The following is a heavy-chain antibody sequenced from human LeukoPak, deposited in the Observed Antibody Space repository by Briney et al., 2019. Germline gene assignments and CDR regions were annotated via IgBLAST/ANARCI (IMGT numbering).Heavy chain of an antibody. Sequence: GGSLRLSCAASGFTFSNSAMSWVCQAPGKGLEWVSTISGSGGSTYYADSVKGRFTSSRDNSRNTMYVQMNSLRAEDAAVYYCAKAPVTSCRGAFCYPFDSWGQGTLVTVSS. J-gene: IGHJ4*02. V-gene: IGHV3-23*01. CDR2: ISGSGGST. D-gene: IGHD2-15*01. CDR3: AKAPVTSCRGAFCYPFDS. CDR1: GFTFSNSA.